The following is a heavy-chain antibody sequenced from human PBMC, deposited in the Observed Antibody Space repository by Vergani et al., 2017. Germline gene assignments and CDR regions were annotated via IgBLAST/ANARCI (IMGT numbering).Heavy chain of an antibody. CDR1: GFTFSSEG. V-gene: IGHV3-30*18. D-gene: IGHD6-19*01. CDR3: AKEGSGWYYYYYYMDV. Sequence: QVQLVESGGGVVQPGRSLRLSCAASGFTFSSEGMNGGRQGRRKGLEGVAGRSYDGSNKYYADSVKGRFTISRDNSKNTLYLQMNSLRAEDTAVYYCAKEGSGWYYYYYYMDVWGKGTTVTVSS. CDR2: RSYDGSNK. J-gene: IGHJ6*03.